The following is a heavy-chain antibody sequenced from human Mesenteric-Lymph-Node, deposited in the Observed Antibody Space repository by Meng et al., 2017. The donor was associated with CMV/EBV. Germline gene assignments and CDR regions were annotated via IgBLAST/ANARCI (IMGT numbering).Heavy chain of an antibody. Sequence: GSLRLSCAASGFTFSDYYMSWIRQAPGKGLEWLSYINSTGGIVFYADSVRGRFTISRDNAKNLLFLQMNSLRDDDTAVYYCARGQRGASYFAYWGRGTLVTVSS. V-gene: IGHV3-11*01. J-gene: IGHJ4*02. CDR1: GFTFSDYY. CDR3: ARGQRGASYFAY. CDR2: INSTGGIV. D-gene: IGHD4/OR15-4a*01.